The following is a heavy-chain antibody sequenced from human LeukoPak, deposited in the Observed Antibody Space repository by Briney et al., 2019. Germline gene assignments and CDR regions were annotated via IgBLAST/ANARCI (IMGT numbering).Heavy chain of an antibody. CDR3: ARSGPRIAVAGTRSKSDYYYYMDV. Sequence: ASVKVSCKASGYTFTSYYMRWVRQAPGQGLEWMGIINPSGGSTSYAQKFQGRVTMTRGMSTSTVYMELSSLRSEDTAVYYCARSGPRIAVAGTRSKSDYYYYMDVWGKGTTVTVSS. CDR2: INPSGGST. D-gene: IGHD6-19*01. CDR1: GYTFTSYY. V-gene: IGHV1-46*01. J-gene: IGHJ6*03.